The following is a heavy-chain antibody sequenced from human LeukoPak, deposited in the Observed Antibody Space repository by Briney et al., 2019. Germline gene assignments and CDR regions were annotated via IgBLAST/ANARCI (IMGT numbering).Heavy chain of an antibody. CDR1: GGSISSYY. V-gene: IGHV4-59*01. Sequence: SETLSLTCTVSGGSISSYYWSWIRQPPGKGLEWIGYIYYSGSTNYNPSLKSRVTISVDTSKNQFSLKLSSVTAADTAVYYCARDGSLPYYYYGMDVCGQGTTVTVSS. CDR2: IYYSGST. J-gene: IGHJ6*02. D-gene: IGHD5-12*01. CDR3: ARDGSLPYYYYGMDV.